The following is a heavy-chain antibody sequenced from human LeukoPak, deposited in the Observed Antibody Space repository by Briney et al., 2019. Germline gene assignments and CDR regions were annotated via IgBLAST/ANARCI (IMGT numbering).Heavy chain of an antibody. J-gene: IGHJ6*02. D-gene: IGHD3-22*01. Sequence: GGSLRLSCAASGFTFSSYWMSWVRQAPGKGLEWVANIKQDGSEKYYVDSVKGRFTISRDNAKNSLYLQMNSLRAEDTAVYYCARGDSSGYYYYYFAMDVWGQGTTVTVSS. CDR3: ARGDSSGYYYYYFAMDV. CDR2: IKQDGSEK. V-gene: IGHV3-7*02. CDR1: GFTFSSYW.